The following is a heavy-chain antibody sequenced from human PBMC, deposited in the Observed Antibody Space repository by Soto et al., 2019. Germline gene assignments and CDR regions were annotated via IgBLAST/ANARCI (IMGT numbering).Heavy chain of an antibody. CDR1: GYIFTAYS. Sequence: ASVKVSCKASGYIFTAYSMHWLRQAPGQGLEWMGWFNPNSGDTIYAQKFQGRITLTRDTSITTAYMELHSLTSDDTAVYYCAREASAVISLDYWGQGTLVTVSS. D-gene: IGHD4-4*01. V-gene: IGHV1-2*02. J-gene: IGHJ4*02. CDR2: FNPNSGDT. CDR3: AREASAVISLDY.